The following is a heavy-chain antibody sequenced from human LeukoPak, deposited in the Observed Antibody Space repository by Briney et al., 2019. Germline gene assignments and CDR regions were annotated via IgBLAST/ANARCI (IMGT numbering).Heavy chain of an antibody. CDR3: ARGRYWAFDI. J-gene: IGHJ3*02. Sequence: KTSQTLSLTCAISGDSVSSNSAGWHWLRQSPSRGLEWLGRTYYRSRWYNEYAASVKSRIIINPDTAKNQFSLQLNSLTPEDTAVYYCARGRYWAFDIWGQGTMVTVSS. D-gene: IGHD2-8*02. CDR2: TYYRSRWYN. CDR1: GDSVSSNSAG. V-gene: IGHV6-1*01.